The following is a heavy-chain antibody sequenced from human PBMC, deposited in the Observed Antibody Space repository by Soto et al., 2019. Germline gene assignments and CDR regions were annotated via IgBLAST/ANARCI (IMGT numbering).Heavy chain of an antibody. V-gene: IGHV5-51*01. Sequence: GESLKISCKGSGYSFTSYWIGWVRQMPGKGLEWMGIIYPGDSDTRYSPSFQGQVTISADKSISTAYLQWSSLKASDTAMYYCARHGTVRGVTRVFDIWGQGTMVTVS. CDR3: ARHGTVRGVTRVFDI. CDR2: IYPGDSDT. CDR1: GYSFTSYW. J-gene: IGHJ3*02. D-gene: IGHD3-10*01.